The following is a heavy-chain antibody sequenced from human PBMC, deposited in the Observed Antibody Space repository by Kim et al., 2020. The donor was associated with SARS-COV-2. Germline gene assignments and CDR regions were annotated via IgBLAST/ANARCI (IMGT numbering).Heavy chain of an antibody. CDR2: IYTSGST. D-gene: IGHD2-2*01. J-gene: IGHJ5*02. CDR3: ARDTSEGIDP. Sequence: SETLSLTCTVSGGSISSGSYYWSWIRQPAGKGLEWIGRIYTSGSTNYNPSLKSRVTISVDTSKNQFPLKLSSVTAADTAVYYCARDTSEGIDPWGQGTLVTVSS. CDR1: GGSISSGSYY. V-gene: IGHV4-61*02.